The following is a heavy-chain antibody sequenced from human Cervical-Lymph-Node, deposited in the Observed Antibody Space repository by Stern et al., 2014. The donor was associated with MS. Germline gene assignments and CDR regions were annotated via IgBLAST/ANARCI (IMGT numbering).Heavy chain of an antibody. CDR3: ARGELKEGLVRGMDV. CDR2: IIPIFGTA. J-gene: IGHJ6*02. Sequence: QVQLVQSGAEVKKPGSSVKVSCKASGGTFSSYAISWVRQAHGKGLEWLGGIIPIFGTANYAQKFQGRVTITEDESTSTAYMELSSLRSEDTAVYYCARGELKEGLVRGMDVWGQGTTVTVSS. D-gene: IGHD1-26*01. V-gene: IGHV1-69*12. CDR1: GGTFSSYA.